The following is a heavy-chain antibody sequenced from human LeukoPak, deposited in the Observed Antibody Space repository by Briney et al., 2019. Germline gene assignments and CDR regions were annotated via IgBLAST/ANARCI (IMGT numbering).Heavy chain of an antibody. CDR1: GYTFTGYY. CDR3: AISHATGMLYYNYGMDV. CDR2: INPNSGGT. J-gene: IGHJ6*02. D-gene: IGHD1-1*01. Sequence: ASVKVSCKASGYTFTGYYMHWVRQAPGQGLEWMGWINPNSGGTNYAQKFQGRVTMTRDTSISTAYMELSRLRSDDTAVYYCAISHATGMLYYNYGMDVWGQGTTVTVSS. V-gene: IGHV1-2*02.